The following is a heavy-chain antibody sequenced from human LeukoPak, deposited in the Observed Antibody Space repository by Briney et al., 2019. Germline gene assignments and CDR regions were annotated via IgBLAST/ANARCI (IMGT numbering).Heavy chain of an antibody. D-gene: IGHD6-13*01. Sequence: PSETLSLTCAVYGGSFSGYYWSWIRQPPGKGLEWIGEINHSGSTNYNPSLKSRVTISVDTSKNQFSLKLSSVTAADTAVYYCARGLIGYSSSWYPTYYFDYWGQGTLVTVSS. CDR2: INHSGST. J-gene: IGHJ4*02. V-gene: IGHV4-34*01. CDR3: ARGLIGYSSSWYPTYYFDY. CDR1: GGSFSGYY.